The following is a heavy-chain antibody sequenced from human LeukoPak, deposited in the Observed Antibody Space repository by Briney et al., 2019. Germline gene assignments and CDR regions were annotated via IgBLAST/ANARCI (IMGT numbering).Heavy chain of an antibody. CDR2: IYYSGST. CDR3: ARLDYYDSSGFDI. Sequence: SETLSLTCAVYGGSFSGYYWSWIRQPPGKGLEWIGYIYYSGSTNYNPSLKSRVTISVDTSKNQFSLKLSSVTAADTAVYYCARLDYYDSSGFDIWGQGTMVTVSS. J-gene: IGHJ3*02. CDR1: GGSFSGYY. V-gene: IGHV4-59*01. D-gene: IGHD3-22*01.